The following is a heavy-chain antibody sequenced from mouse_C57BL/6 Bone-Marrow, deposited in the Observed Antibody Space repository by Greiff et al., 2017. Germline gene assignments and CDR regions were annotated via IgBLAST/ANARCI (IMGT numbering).Heavy chain of an antibody. CDR3: ARGTTVLYWYFDV. Sequence: VKLQQSGAELVKPGASVKISCKASGYAFSSYWMNWVKQRPGKGLEWIGQIYPGDGDTNYNGKFKGKATLTADKSSSTAYMQLSSLTSEDSAVYFCARGTTVLYWYFDVWGTGTTVTVSS. CDR1: GYAFSSYW. CDR2: IYPGDGDT. V-gene: IGHV1-80*01. J-gene: IGHJ1*03. D-gene: IGHD1-1*01.